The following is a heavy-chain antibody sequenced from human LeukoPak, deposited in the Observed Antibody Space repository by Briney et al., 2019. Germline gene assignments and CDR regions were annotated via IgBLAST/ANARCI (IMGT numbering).Heavy chain of an antibody. CDR3: ARSNYDDSSGYYDY. CDR2: ITNSGATT. J-gene: IGHJ4*02. Sequence: GGSLRLSCAASGFTFSSYEMNWVRQAPGKGLEWVSYITNSGATTYYPDSVKGRFTISRDNAKNSLYLQMNSLRAEDTAVYYCARSNYDDSSGYYDYWGQGTLVTVSS. D-gene: IGHD3-22*01. CDR1: GFTFSSYE. V-gene: IGHV3-48*03.